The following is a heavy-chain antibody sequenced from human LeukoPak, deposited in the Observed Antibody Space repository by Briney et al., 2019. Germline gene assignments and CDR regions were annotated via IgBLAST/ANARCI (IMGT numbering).Heavy chain of an antibody. D-gene: IGHD2-21*01. CDR3: ARGYWNFDY. V-gene: IGHV3-7*04. Sequence: GGSLRLSCTPSRFSFSNYWKAWVRQAPGKGLEWVGNINQDGSERNYVDSVKGRFTISRDNAKNSLFLQMNSLRVEDTAVYYCARGYWNFDYWGQGTLVTVSS. J-gene: IGHJ4*02. CDR2: INQDGSER. CDR1: RFSFSNYW.